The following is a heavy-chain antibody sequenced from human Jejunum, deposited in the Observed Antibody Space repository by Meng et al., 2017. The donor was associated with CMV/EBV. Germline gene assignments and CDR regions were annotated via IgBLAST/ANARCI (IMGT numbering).Heavy chain of an antibody. CDR3: VRDPLLYGSTFES. D-gene: IGHD3-10*01. J-gene: IGHJ5*01. CDR1: GFDFSAHS. V-gene: IGHV3-11*01. Sequence: ASGFDFSAHSLSWILQAPGKGLEWVSYISSSGTTIHYADSVKGRFTISRDNVKNSLYLQMNSLRAEDTAVYHCVRDPLLYGSTFESWGQGTLVTVSS. CDR2: ISSSGTTI.